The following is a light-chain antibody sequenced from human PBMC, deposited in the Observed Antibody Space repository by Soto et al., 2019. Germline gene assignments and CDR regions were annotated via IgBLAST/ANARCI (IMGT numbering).Light chain of an antibody. V-gene: IGKV1-5*01. Sequence: DILMTHSPSALAASVGDSVTITCRASQSIYSWVAWYQQKPGKAPKLLIYDASTLEGGVSSRFGGSGAGTEFTLTISSLQPDDFATYYCQQYYTYSYSFGQGTKLEIK. CDR1: QSIYSW. CDR2: DAS. J-gene: IGKJ2*01. CDR3: QQYYTYSYS.